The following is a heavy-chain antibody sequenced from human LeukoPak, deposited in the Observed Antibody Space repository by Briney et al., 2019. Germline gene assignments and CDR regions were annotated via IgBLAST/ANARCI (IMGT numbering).Heavy chain of an antibody. CDR2: IYTSGST. CDR3: AREEMATIVDY. Sequence: SETLSLTCTVSGGSISSGSYYWSRIRQPAGKGLEWIGRIYTSGSTNYNPSLKSRVTISVDTSKNQFSLKLSSVTAADTAVYYCAREEMATIVDYWGQGTLVTVSS. CDR1: GGSISSGSYY. D-gene: IGHD5-24*01. V-gene: IGHV4-61*02. J-gene: IGHJ4*02.